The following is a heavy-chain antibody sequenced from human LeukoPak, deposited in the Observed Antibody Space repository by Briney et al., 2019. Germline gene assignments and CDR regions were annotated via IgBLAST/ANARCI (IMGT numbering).Heavy chain of an antibody. J-gene: IGHJ3*02. CDR3: RTYYYDSSGYWGLDAFDI. V-gene: IGHV4-4*07. D-gene: IGHD3-22*01. Sequence: SQTLSLTCTVSGGSISSYYWSWIRQPAGKGLEWIGRIYTSGSTNYNPSLKSRVTMSVDTSKNQFSLKLSSVTAADTAVYYCRTYYYDSSGYWGLDAFDIWGQGTMVTVSS. CDR2: IYTSGST. CDR1: GGSISSYY.